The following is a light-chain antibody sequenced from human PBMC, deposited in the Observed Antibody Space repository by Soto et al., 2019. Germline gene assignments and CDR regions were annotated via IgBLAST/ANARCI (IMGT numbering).Light chain of an antibody. V-gene: IGKV1-17*01. CDR2: AAS. CDR3: LQHDNFPWT. Sequence: DIQMTQSPSSLSASVGDKVIITCRARPDLGSDLAWYQQKPGKAPERLIYAASRLQNGVTSRFSGSGSGTEFTLTISSLQPEDLETYYCLQHDNFPWTFGQGTKVDIK. CDR1: PDLGSD. J-gene: IGKJ1*01.